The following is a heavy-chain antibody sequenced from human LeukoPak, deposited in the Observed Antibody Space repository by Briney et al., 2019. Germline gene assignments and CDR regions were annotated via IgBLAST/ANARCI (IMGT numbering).Heavy chain of an antibody. Sequence: GGSLRLSYAASGFSFTNAWMSWVRQAPGKGLEWVGRIKSKADGETTDYAAPVKGRFTMSRDDSKATLYLQMNSLKAEDTAVYYCTTDLGITMIRGVIVSWGQGTLVTVSS. V-gene: IGHV3-15*01. D-gene: IGHD3-10*01. CDR2: IKSKADGETT. CDR3: TTDLGITMIRGVIVS. CDR1: GFSFTNAW. J-gene: IGHJ4*02.